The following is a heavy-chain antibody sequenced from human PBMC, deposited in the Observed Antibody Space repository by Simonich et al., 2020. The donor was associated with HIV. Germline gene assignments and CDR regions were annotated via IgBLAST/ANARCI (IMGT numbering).Heavy chain of an antibody. CDR1: GGSFSGYY. J-gene: IGHJ4*02. CDR3: ARGFYQRLYYFDY. Sequence: QVQLQQWGAGLLKPSETLSLTCAVYGGSFSGYYWSWIRQPQGKGLEWIGEINHSAITNYNPSIKSRVTIAVDTSKNQFSLKLSSVTAADTAVYYCARGFYQRLYYFDYWGQGTLVTVSS. CDR2: INHSAIT. D-gene: IGHD2-2*01. V-gene: IGHV4-34*01.